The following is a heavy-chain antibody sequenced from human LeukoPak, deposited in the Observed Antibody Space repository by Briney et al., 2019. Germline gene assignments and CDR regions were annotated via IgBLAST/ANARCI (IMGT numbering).Heavy chain of an antibody. J-gene: IGHJ4*02. CDR3: ARDFGIVGATTWDYFDY. V-gene: IGHV1-46*01. D-gene: IGHD1-26*01. Sequence: ASVKVSCKASGYTFISYYMHWVGQAPGQGPEWMGMINPSGGSTSYAQKFQGRVTMTRDTSTSTVQMELSSLRSDDTAVYYCARDFGIVGATTWDYFDYWGQGTLVTVSS. CDR1: GYTFISYY. CDR2: INPSGGST.